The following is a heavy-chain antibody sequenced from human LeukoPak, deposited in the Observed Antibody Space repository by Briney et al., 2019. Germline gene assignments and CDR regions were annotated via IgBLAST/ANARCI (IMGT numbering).Heavy chain of an antibody. J-gene: IGHJ4*02. Sequence: ASVKVSCKASGYTFTSYYMHWVRQAPGQGLEWMGIINPSGGSTSYAQKFQGRVTMTEDTSTDTAYMELSSLRSEDTAVYYCATLVGSPYSGYDYWGQGTLVTASS. V-gene: IGHV1-46*01. CDR1: GYTFTSYY. CDR2: INPSGGST. D-gene: IGHD1-26*01. CDR3: ATLVGSPYSGYDY.